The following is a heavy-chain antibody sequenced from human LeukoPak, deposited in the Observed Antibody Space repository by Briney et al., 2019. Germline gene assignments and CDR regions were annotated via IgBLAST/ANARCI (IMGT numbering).Heavy chain of an antibody. CDR2: ISAYNGNT. Sequence: ASVKVSCKASGYTFTSYGISWVRQAPGQGLEWMGWISAYNGNTNYAQKLQGRVTMTTDTSTSTAYMELRSLRSDDTAVYYCARGFVVVPAATYYFYYGMDVWGQGTTVTVSS. CDR3: ARGFVVVPAATYYFYYGMDV. CDR1: GYTFTSYG. J-gene: IGHJ6*02. V-gene: IGHV1-18*01. D-gene: IGHD2-2*01.